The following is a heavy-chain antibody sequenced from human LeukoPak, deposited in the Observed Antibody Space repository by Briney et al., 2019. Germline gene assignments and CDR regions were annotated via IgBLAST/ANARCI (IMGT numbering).Heavy chain of an antibody. Sequence: GGSLRVSCAASGFTFSSYAMSWVRQAPGKGLEWVSTITTSGDSTYYADSVKGRFPISRDNSKNTLYLQMNSLRAEDTAVYYCAKALSGTLAGNFDYWGQGTLVTVSS. CDR2: ITTSGDST. D-gene: IGHD1-1*01. CDR3: AKALSGTLAGNFDY. J-gene: IGHJ4*02. CDR1: GFTFSSYA. V-gene: IGHV3-23*01.